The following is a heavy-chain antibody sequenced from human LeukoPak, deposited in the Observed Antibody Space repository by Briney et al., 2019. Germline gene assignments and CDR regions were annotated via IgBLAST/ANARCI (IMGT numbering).Heavy chain of an antibody. CDR2: IKQDGSEK. Sequence: PGGSLRLSCAASGFTFSSYWMSWVRQAPGKGLEWVANIKQDGSEKYCVDSVRGRFTISRDNAKNSLYLHMNSLRVEDTAVYYCARAYDILTGWLDYWGQGTLVIVSS. CDR3: ARAYDILTGWLDY. J-gene: IGHJ4*02. CDR1: GFTFSSYW. V-gene: IGHV3-7*03. D-gene: IGHD3-9*01.